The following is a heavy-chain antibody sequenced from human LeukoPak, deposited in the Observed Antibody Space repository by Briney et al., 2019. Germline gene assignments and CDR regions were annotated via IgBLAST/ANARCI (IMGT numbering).Heavy chain of an antibody. CDR3: SRDLFDSSGYGVDS. Sequence: GGSLRLSCAASGFTVSSNYMSWVRQAPGKGLEWVSVIYSAGRTYYADSVKGRFTISRDNSKNTLFLQMNSLRAEDTAVYYCSRDLFDSSGYGVDSWGQGTPVTVSS. CDR2: IYSAGRT. CDR1: GFTVSSNY. J-gene: IGHJ4*02. D-gene: IGHD3-22*01. V-gene: IGHV3-66*01.